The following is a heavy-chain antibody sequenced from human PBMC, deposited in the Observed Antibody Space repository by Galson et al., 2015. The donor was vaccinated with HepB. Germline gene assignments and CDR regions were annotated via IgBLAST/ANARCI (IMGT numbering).Heavy chain of an antibody. V-gene: IGHV1-2*02. CDR2: INPNSGGT. CDR1: GYTFTGYY. J-gene: IGHJ4*02. Sequence: SVKFSCKASGYTFTGYYMHWVRQAPGQGLEWMGWINPNSGGTNYARKFQGRVTMTRDTSISTAYMELSRLRSDDTAVYYCVSVKEQQLVLGYWGQGTLVTVSS. D-gene: IGHD6-13*01. CDR3: VSVKEQQLVLGY.